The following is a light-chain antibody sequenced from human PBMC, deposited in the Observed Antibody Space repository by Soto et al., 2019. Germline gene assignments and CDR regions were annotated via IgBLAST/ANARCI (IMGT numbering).Light chain of an antibody. V-gene: IGLV2-14*01. CDR2: DVT. Sequence: QSALTQPASVSGSPGQSITISCTGTSSDVGSYNSVSWHQQHPGQAPKLMIYDVTDRASGIPARFSASKSGNTASLTISGLQAGDEADYYCSSYTRSSPYVFGTGTKLTVL. CDR1: SSDVGSYNS. CDR3: SSYTRSSPYV. J-gene: IGLJ1*01.